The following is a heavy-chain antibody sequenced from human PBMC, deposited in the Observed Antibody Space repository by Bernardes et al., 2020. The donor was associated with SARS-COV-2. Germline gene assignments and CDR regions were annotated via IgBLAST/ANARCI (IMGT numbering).Heavy chain of an antibody. J-gene: IGHJ6*02. D-gene: IGHD2-15*01. CDR2: ISAYNGNT. Sequence: ASVKVSCKASGYTFTSYGISWVRQAPGQVLEWMGWISAYNGNTNYAQKLQGRVTMTTDTSTSTAYMELRSLRSDDTAVYYCARDRPQYCSGGSCYDTGYYYYYGMDVWGQGTTVTVSS. CDR3: ARDRPQYCSGGSCYDTGYYYYYGMDV. V-gene: IGHV1-18*04. CDR1: GYTFTSYG.